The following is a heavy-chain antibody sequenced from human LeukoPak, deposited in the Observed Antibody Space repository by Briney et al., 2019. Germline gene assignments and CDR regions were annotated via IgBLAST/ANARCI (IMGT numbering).Heavy chain of an antibody. Sequence: ASVKVSCKASGYTFTGYYMHWVRQAPGQGFERMGWINPNSGGTNYAQKFQGRVTMTRDTSISTAYMELSRLRSDDTAVYYCARSRSRDCSSTSCYSYGLDYWGQGTLVTVSS. V-gene: IGHV1-2*02. CDR3: ARSRSRDCSSTSCYSYGLDY. D-gene: IGHD2-2*01. CDR2: INPNSGGT. J-gene: IGHJ4*02. CDR1: GYTFTGYY.